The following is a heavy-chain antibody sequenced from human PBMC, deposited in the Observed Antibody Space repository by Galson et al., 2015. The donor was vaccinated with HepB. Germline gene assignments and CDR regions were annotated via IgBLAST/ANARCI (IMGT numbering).Heavy chain of an antibody. Sequence: SLRLSCAASRFTFSTYWMNWVRQAPGKGLEWVSNINQDGSTTNYVDSVKGRFTISRDSAKNSLYLQMNSLRAEDTAVYYCARDPGWWTCDIWGQGTRVT. CDR1: RFTFSTYW. J-gene: IGHJ3*02. V-gene: IGHV3-7*03. D-gene: IGHD2-15*01. CDR2: INQDGSTT. CDR3: ARDPGWWTCDI.